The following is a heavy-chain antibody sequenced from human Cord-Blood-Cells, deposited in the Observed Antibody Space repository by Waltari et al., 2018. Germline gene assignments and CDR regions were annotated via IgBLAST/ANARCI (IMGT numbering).Heavy chain of an antibody. CDR3: ARGEGAARPVWYYFDY. CDR1: GGSISSGGYY. CDR2: IYYSGST. D-gene: IGHD6-6*01. V-gene: IGHV4-31*03. Sequence: QVQLQESGPGLVKPSQTLSLTCTVSGGSISSGGYYWSWIRQHPGKGLEWIGYIYYSGSTYYNSSLKSRVTISVDTSKNQFSLKLSSVTAADTAVYYCARGEGAARPVWYYFDYWGQGTLVTVSS. J-gene: IGHJ4*02.